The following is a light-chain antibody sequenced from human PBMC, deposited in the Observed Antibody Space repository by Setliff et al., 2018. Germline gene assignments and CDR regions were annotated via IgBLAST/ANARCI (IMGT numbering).Light chain of an antibody. CDR2: WAS. V-gene: IGKV4-1*01. CDR1: QSVLSTFNTKSY. CDR3: QQHYSIPLT. J-gene: IGKJ4*01. Sequence: DIVMTQSPDSLAVSLGERATINCKSSQSVLSTFNTKSYVAWYQQKPGQPPRLLIYWASTRESGVPDRFAGSGSGTDFTLTISSLQAEDVALYYRQQHYSIPLTFGGGTKV.